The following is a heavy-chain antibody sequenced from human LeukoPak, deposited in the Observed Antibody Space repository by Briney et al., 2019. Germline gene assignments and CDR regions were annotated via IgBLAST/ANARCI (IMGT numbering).Heavy chain of an antibody. Sequence: PGGSLRLSRAASGFTFSSYWMSWVRQAPGKGLEWVANIKQDGSEKYYVDSVKGRFTISRDNAKNSLYLQMNSLRAEDTAVYYCAREGESYPFDYWGQGTLVTVSS. CDR3: AREGESYPFDY. J-gene: IGHJ4*02. D-gene: IGHD1-26*01. V-gene: IGHV3-7*03. CDR1: GFTFSSYW. CDR2: IKQDGSEK.